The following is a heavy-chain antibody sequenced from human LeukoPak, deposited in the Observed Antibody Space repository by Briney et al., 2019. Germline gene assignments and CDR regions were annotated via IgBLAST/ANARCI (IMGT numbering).Heavy chain of an antibody. J-gene: IGHJ4*02. CDR2: IHYTGTT. CDR3: ARWDYYGSGSRRLDY. V-gene: IGHV4-59*08. CDR1: GGSISSYY. D-gene: IGHD3-10*01. Sequence: SETLSLTCTVSGGSISSYYWSWIRQPPGKGLEWIGYIHYTGTTNYNPSLKSRVTISLDTSKNQFSLRLSSVTAADTAVYYCARWDYYGSGSRRLDYWGQGTLVTVSS.